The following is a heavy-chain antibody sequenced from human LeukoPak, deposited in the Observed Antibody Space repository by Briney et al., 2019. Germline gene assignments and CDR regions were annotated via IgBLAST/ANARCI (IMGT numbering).Heavy chain of an antibody. CDR3: ARATSGSYYGYYFDY. V-gene: IGHV1-69*13. J-gene: IGHJ4*02. CDR1: GGTFSSYA. D-gene: IGHD1-26*01. CDR2: IIPIFGTA. Sequence: SVKVSCKASGGTFSSYAISWVRQAPGQGLEWMGGIIPIFGTANYAQKFQGRVTITADESTSTAYMELSSLRSEDMAVYYCARATSGSYYGYYFDYWGQGTLVTVSS.